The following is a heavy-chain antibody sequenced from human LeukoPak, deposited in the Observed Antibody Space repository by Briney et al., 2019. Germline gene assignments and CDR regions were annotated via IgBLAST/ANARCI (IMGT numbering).Heavy chain of an antibody. CDR3: ARGGAKTWSGYDWDYYGMDV. V-gene: IGHV3-21*01. CDR2: IRSSSSYI. Sequence: PGGSLRLSCAASGFTFSSYSMNWVRQAPGKGLEWVSSIRSSSSYIYYADSVKGRFTISRDNAKNSLYLQMNSLRAEDTAVYYCARGGAKTWSGYDWDYYGMDVWGQGTTVTVSS. D-gene: IGHD5-12*01. CDR1: GFTFSSYS. J-gene: IGHJ6*02.